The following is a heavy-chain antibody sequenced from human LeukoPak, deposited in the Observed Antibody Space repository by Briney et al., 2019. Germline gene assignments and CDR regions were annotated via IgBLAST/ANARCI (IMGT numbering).Heavy chain of an antibody. CDR3: AGGRGFLEWLLSFDY. J-gene: IGHJ4*02. Sequence: GGSLRLSCAASGFTFSSYSMNWVRQAPGKGLEWVANIKQDGSEKYYVDSVKGRFTISRDNAKNSLYLQMNSLRAEDTAVYYCAGGRGFLEWLLSFDYWGQGTLVTVSS. CDR2: IKQDGSEK. V-gene: IGHV3-7*04. CDR1: GFTFSSYS. D-gene: IGHD3-3*01.